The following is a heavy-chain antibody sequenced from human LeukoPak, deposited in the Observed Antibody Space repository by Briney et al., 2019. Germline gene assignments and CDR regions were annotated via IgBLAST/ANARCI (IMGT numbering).Heavy chain of an antibody. D-gene: IGHD6-13*01. CDR1: GYTFTGYY. Sequence: ASVKVSCKASGYTFTGYYMHWVRQAPGQGLEWMGWINPNSGGTNYAQKFQGRVTMTRDTYISTAYLDLSRLRSDDTAVYSCARTPYSSSWDWGQGTLVTVSS. V-gene: IGHV1-2*02. CDR2: INPNSGGT. CDR3: ARTPYSSSWD. J-gene: IGHJ4*02.